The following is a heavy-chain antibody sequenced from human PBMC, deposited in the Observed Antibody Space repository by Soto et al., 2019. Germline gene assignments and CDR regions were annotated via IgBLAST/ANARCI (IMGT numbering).Heavy chain of an antibody. V-gene: IGHV3-30-3*01. J-gene: IGHJ4*02. CDR3: ARDAQWLAYFDY. Sequence: QVQLVESGGGVVQPGRSLRLSCAASGFTFSSYAMHWVRQAPGKGLEWVAVISYDGSNKYYADSVKGRFTISRDNSKNPLYLQMNSLRAEDTAVYYCARDAQWLAYFDYWGQGTLVTVSS. CDR1: GFTFSSYA. CDR2: ISYDGSNK. D-gene: IGHD6-19*01.